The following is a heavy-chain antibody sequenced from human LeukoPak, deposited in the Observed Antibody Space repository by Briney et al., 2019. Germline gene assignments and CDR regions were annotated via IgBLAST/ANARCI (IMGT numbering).Heavy chain of an antibody. V-gene: IGHV3-23*01. CDR3: AKDYNNYFDP. CDR2: ISGDGGSA. CDR1: GFTFTKYA. J-gene: IGHJ5*02. Sequence: GGSLRLSCAASGFTFTKYAMSWVRQAPGKGLEWVSAISGDGGSAYYGDSVKGRFTISRDNSKNTPWLQMNSLRADDTAVYYCAKDYNNYFDPWGQGTLVTVSS.